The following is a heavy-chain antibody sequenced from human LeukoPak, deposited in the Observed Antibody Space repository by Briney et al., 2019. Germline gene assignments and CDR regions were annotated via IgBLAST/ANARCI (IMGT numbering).Heavy chain of an antibody. D-gene: IGHD3-22*01. Sequence: ASVKVSCKASGYTFTGYYMHWVRQAPGQGLEWMGWINPNSGGTNYAQKFQGRVTMTRDTSISTAYMELSRLRSDDTAVYYCARGEYYDSSGFDIWGQGTMVTVSS. V-gene: IGHV1-2*02. CDR3: ARGEYYDSSGFDI. CDR1: GYTFTGYY. J-gene: IGHJ3*02. CDR2: INPNSGGT.